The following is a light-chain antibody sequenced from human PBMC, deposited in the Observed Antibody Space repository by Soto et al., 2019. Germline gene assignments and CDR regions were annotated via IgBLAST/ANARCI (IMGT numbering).Light chain of an antibody. CDR2: DVS. Sequence: SALTQPRSVSGSPGQSVTISCTVTSSDVGGYNYVSWYQQHPGKAPKLLIYDVSKRPSGVPDRFSGSKSGNTASLTISGLQAEDEADYYCCSYAGSYTLVFGGGTKLTVL. V-gene: IGLV2-11*01. CDR3: CSYAGSYTLV. CDR1: SSDVGGYNY. J-gene: IGLJ2*01.